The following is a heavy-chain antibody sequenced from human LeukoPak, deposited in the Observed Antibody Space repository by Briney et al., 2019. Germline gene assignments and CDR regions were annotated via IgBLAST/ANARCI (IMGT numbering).Heavy chain of an antibody. V-gene: IGHV1-2*02. CDR1: GYTFTGYY. CDR3: AVNLAYCGGDCYPFDAFDI. D-gene: IGHD2-21*02. J-gene: IGHJ3*02. Sequence: GASVKVSCKASGYTFTGYYMHWVRQAPGQGLEWMGWINPNSGGTNYAQKFQGRVTMTRDTSISTAYMELSRLRSDDTAVYYCAVNLAYCGGDCYPFDAFDIWGQGTMVTVS. CDR2: INPNSGGT.